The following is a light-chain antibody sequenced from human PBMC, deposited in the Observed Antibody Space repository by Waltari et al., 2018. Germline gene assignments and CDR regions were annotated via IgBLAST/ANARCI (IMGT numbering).Light chain of an antibody. CDR3: ASWDDRLSGYV. Sequence: QSVLTQPPAASGTPGQRVTISCSGSRSNIGINLVYWYKQFPGTAPKLLLSKNYDRPSGVPGRCSGSRSGTSASLAISGLRSEDEADYYCASWDDRLSGYVFGPVTKVIVL. CDR1: RSNIGINL. J-gene: IGLJ1*01. CDR2: KNY. V-gene: IGLV1-47*01.